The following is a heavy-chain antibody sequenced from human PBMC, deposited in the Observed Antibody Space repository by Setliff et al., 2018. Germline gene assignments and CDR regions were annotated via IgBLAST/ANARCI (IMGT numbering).Heavy chain of an antibody. CDR2: ISGSGVST. CDR3: ANVNNRFWSGYYPYYYGMDV. Sequence: GGSLSLSCAASGFTFSSYAMSWVRQAPGKGLEWVSAISGSGVSTYYADSVKGRFTISRDNSKNTLYLQMNSLRAEDTAVYYCANVNNRFWSGYYPYYYGMDVWGQGTTVTVSS. J-gene: IGHJ6*02. CDR1: GFTFSSYA. D-gene: IGHD3-3*01. V-gene: IGHV3-23*01.